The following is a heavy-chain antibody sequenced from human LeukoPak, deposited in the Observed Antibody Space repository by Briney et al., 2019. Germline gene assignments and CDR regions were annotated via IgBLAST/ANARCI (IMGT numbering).Heavy chain of an antibody. J-gene: IGHJ5*02. Sequence: HPGGSLRLSCAASGFTFSSYAMSWVRQAPGKGLEWVSAISGSGGSTYYADSVKGRFTISRDNSKNTLYLQMNSLRAADTAVYYCARDPSSFGGRFDPWGQGTLVAVSS. D-gene: IGHD3-10*01. V-gene: IGHV3-23*01. CDR2: ISGSGGST. CDR3: ARDPSSFGGRFDP. CDR1: GFTFSSYA.